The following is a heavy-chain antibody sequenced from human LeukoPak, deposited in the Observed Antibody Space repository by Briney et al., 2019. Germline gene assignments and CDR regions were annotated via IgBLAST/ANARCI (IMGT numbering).Heavy chain of an antibody. CDR1: GGSLSGYY. CDR2: INHSGST. J-gene: IGHJ5*02. D-gene: IGHD3-10*01. Sequence: SSETLSLTCAVYGGSLSGYYWSWIRQPPGKGLEWIGEINHSGSTNYNPSLKSRVTISVDTSKNQFSLKLSSVTAADTAVYYCARNNPRRSNRRGADFDPWGQGTLATVSS. V-gene: IGHV4-34*01. CDR3: ARNNPRRSNRRGADFDP.